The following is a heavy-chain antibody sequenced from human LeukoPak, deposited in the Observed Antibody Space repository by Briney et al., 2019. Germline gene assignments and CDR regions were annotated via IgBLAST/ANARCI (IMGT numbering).Heavy chain of an antibody. CDR2: IWYDGSNK. V-gene: IGHV3-33*01. Sequence: GGSLRLSCAASGFTFSSYGMHWVRQAPGKGLEWVAVIWYDGSNKYYADSVKGRFTISRDNSKNTLYLQMNSLRAEDTAVYYCAFDSSGPDYYFDYWGQGTLVTVSS. CDR1: GFTFSSYG. CDR3: AFDSSGPDYYFDY. J-gene: IGHJ4*02. D-gene: IGHD3-22*01.